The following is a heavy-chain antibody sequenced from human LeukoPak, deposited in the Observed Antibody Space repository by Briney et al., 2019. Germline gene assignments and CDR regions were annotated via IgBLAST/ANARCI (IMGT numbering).Heavy chain of an antibody. V-gene: IGHV4-61*01. CDR3: ASGSSSLELFYFDY. CDR2: IYYSGST. D-gene: IGHD6-6*01. Sequence: SETLSLTCTVSGGSISSSSYYWSWIRQPPGKGLEWIGYIYYSGSTNYNPSLKSRVTISVDTSKNQFSLKLSSVTAADTAVYYCASGSSSLELFYFDYWGQGTLVTVSS. J-gene: IGHJ4*02. CDR1: GGSISSSSYY.